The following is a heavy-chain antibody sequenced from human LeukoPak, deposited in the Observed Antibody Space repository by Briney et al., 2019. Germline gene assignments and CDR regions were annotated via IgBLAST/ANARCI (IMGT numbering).Heavy chain of an antibody. CDR3: ARGTGYCSGGSCYSGYNWFDP. V-gene: IGHV3-7*01. D-gene: IGHD2-15*01. Sequence: PGGSLRLSCAASGFTFSSYWMSWVRQAPGKGLEWVANIKQDGSEKYYVDSVKGRFTISRDNAKNSLYLQMNSLRAEDTAVYYCARGTGYCSGGSCYSGYNWFDPWGQGTLVTVSS. CDR1: GFTFSSYW. CDR2: IKQDGSEK. J-gene: IGHJ5*02.